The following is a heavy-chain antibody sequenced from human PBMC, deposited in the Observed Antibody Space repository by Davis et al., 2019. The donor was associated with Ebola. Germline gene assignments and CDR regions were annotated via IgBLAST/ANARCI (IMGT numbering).Heavy chain of an antibody. CDR3: AKSQSGGETMDV. V-gene: IGHV3-30*18. Sequence: GESLKISCAASGFTFSSYGMHWVRQAPGKGLEWVAVISYDGSNKYYADSVKGRFTISRDNSKNTLYLQMNSLRAEDTAVYYCAKSQSGGETMDVWGKGTTVTVSS. D-gene: IGHD1-26*01. J-gene: IGHJ6*03. CDR2: ISYDGSNK. CDR1: GFTFSSYG.